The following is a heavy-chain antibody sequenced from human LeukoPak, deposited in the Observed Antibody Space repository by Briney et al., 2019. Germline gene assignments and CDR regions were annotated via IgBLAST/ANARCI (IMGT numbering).Heavy chain of an antibody. CDR2: IKQDGSEK. Sequence: GGSLRLSCAAFGFTLSSHWMSSVRQAPGKGLEWVANIKQDGSEKYYVDSVKGRFTISRDNAKNSLCLQMNSLRAEDTAVYYCARLSSGWPNYYYYYMDVWGKGTTVTVSS. V-gene: IGHV3-7*01. CDR1: GFTLSSHW. J-gene: IGHJ6*03. CDR3: ARLSSGWPNYYYYYMDV. D-gene: IGHD6-19*01.